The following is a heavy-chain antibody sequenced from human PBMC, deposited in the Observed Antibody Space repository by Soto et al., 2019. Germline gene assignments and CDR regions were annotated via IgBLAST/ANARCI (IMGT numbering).Heavy chain of an antibody. CDR2: IYYSGST. J-gene: IGHJ3*02. CDR1: GGSMSSSSYY. V-gene: IGHV4-39*07. D-gene: IGHD2-15*01. CDR3: ARDGGGDAFDI. Sequence: SETLSLTCTVSGGSMSSSSYYWGWIRQPPGKGLEWIGSIYYSGSTYYNPSLKSRVTISVDTSKKQFSVKLNSVTAADTAVYYCARDGGGDAFDIWGQGTMVTVSS.